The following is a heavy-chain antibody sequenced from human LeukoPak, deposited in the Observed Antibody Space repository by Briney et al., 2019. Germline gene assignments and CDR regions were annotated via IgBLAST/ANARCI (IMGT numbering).Heavy chain of an antibody. D-gene: IGHD6-13*01. CDR2: ISDSGDNGDNT. Sequence: GGSLRLSCAASGFTFSTYAMSWVRQAPGKGLEWVSAISDSGDNGDNTYYAGSVKGQFTISRDNSKNTLYLQMNSLSAEDAAVYYCAKSGSTSWYLDYWGPGTLVTVSS. V-gene: IGHV3-23*01. CDR3: AKSGSTSWYLDY. CDR1: GFTFSTYA. J-gene: IGHJ4*02.